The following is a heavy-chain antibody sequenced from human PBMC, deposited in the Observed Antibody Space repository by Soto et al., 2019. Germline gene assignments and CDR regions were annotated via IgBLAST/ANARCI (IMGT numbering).Heavy chain of an antibody. Sequence: QVQLQESCPGLVKPSGTLSLTCAVSGDSISSHDWWSWVRQPPNKGLEWIAEIHHSGGTNYNPSLMSRATISVDNSKNQFSLKLISATAADTAVYYCVRNGYYSLDYWGQGTLVSVSS. CDR1: GDSISSHDW. D-gene: IGHD3-3*01. CDR3: VRNGYYSLDY. J-gene: IGHJ4*02. CDR2: IHHSGGT. V-gene: IGHV4-4*02.